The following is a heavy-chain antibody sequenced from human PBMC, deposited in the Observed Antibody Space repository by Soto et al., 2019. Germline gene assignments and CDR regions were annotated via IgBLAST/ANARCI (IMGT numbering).Heavy chain of an antibody. CDR2: ISSSSSYA. CDR3: GRTFRDGLLGLDL. V-gene: IGHV3-21*01. CDR1: GFTFSSYS. Sequence: GGSLRLSCAASGFTFSSYSMNWVRQAPGKGLEWVSSISSSSSYANYSDSVKGRFTISRDNAKNSLYLQMNSLRAEDTAIYYCGRTFRDGLLGLDLWGQGTLVTVSS. J-gene: IGHJ5*02. D-gene: IGHD3-16*01.